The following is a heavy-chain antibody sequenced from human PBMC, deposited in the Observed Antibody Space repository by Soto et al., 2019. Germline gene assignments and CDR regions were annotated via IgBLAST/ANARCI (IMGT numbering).Heavy chain of an antibody. Sequence: GGSVHVSCKTSGYTFTGYYMHWVRQAPGQGLEWMGWINPNSGGTNYAQKFQGRVTVTRDTSISTAYMELSRLRSDDTAVYYCARDSGYGSWSSVNHYLDYWGHGTLVTVSS. CDR3: ARDSGYGSWSSVNHYLDY. D-gene: IGHD3-10*01. CDR2: INPNSGGT. J-gene: IGHJ4*01. V-gene: IGHV1-2*02. CDR1: GYTFTGYY.